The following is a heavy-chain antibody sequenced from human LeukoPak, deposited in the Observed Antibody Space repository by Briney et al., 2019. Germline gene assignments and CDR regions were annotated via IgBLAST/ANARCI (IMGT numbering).Heavy chain of an antibody. CDR2: INPSGGSA. CDR1: GYTFTIYY. V-gene: IGHV1-46*01. CDR3: ARARDTGDY. D-gene: IGHD3-16*02. Sequence: ASVKVSCKASGYTFTIYYIHWVRQPPGQGLEWMGMINPSGGSATYAQKFQGRVTMTRDTSTSTVYMELSSLRSEDTAVYYCARARDTGDYWGQGTLVTVSS. J-gene: IGHJ4*02.